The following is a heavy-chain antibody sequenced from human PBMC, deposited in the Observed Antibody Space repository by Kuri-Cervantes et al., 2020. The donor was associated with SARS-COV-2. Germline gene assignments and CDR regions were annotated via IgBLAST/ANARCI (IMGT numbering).Heavy chain of an antibody. J-gene: IGHJ4*02. D-gene: IGHD6-13*01. CDR3: ARDKTTRIASPGTSDY. CDR1: GFTFSSYG. Sequence: GESLKISCEASGFTFSSYGMHWVRQAPGQGLELVAVISYVGSNKYYADSVKGRFTLSSDNSKNTLYLQVNSLRAEDTAMYYCARDKTTRIASPGTSDYWGQGTLVTVSS. V-gene: IGHV3-30*03. CDR2: ISYVGSNK.